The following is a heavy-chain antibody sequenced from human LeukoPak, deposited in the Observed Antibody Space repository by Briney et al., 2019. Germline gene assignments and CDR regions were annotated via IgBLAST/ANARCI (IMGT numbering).Heavy chain of an antibody. V-gene: IGHV4-59*01. Sequence: PSETLSLTXTVSVGSLSSYYWSWIRPPPAKGLAWIGYIYSGGSTNYDPSLKSRVTISGDTSKNQFSLKLSSVTAADTAVYYFARAVGDYGDYSDYWGQGTLVTVSS. CDR2: IYSGGST. D-gene: IGHD3-16*01. J-gene: IGHJ4*02. CDR3: ARAVGDYGDYSDY. CDR1: VGSLSSYY.